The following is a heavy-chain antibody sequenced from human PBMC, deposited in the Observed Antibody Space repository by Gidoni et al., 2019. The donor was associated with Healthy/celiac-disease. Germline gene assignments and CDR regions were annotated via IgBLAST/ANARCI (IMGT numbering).Heavy chain of an antibody. Sequence: GSTNYNPSLKSRVTISVDKSKNQFSLKLSSVTAADTAVYYCARGPYGSGSYGVDWGQGTLVTVSS. V-gene: IGHV4-4*02. D-gene: IGHD3-10*01. CDR3: ARGPYGSGSYGVD. CDR2: GST. J-gene: IGHJ4*02.